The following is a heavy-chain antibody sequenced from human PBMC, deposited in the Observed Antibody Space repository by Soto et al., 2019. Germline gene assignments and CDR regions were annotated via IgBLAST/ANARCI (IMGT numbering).Heavy chain of an antibody. CDR3: ARDVTLWGSYRPDAFDI. CDR1: GGSISSYY. D-gene: IGHD3-16*02. J-gene: IGHJ3*02. CDR2: IYYSGST. Sequence: SETLSLTCTVSGGSISSYYWSWIRQPPGKRLEWIGYIYYSGSTNYNPSIKSRVTISVDTSKNQFSLKLSSVTAADTAVYYCARDVTLWGSYRPDAFDIWGQGTMVTVSS. V-gene: IGHV4-59*01.